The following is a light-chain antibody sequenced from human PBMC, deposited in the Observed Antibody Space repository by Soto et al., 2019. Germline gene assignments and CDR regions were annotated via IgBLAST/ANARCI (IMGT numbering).Light chain of an antibody. J-gene: IGLJ1*01. CDR1: SSNIGAGYD. CDR2: ANN. Sequence: QSALTQPPSVPGAPGQRVTISCTGSSSNIGAGYDVHWYQQLPGTAPKLLIYANNNRPSGVPDRFSGSKSGTSASLAITGLQAEDETDYYCQSYDSSLSGSRVFGTGTKVTVL. CDR3: QSYDSSLSGSRV. V-gene: IGLV1-40*01.